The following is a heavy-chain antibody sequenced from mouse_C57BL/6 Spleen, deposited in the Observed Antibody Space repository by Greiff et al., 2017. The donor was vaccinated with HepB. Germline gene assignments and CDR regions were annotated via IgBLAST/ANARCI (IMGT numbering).Heavy chain of an antibody. CDR2: INYDGSST. J-gene: IGHJ2*01. D-gene: IGHD1-1*02. CDR3: ARALSGYFDY. Sequence: EVQLVESEGGLVQPGSSMKLSCTASGFTFSDYYMAWVRQVPEKGLEWVANINYDGSSTYYLDSLKSRFIISRDNAKNILYLQMSSLKSEDTATYYCARALSGYFDYWGQGTTLTVSS. V-gene: IGHV5-16*01. CDR1: GFTFSDYY.